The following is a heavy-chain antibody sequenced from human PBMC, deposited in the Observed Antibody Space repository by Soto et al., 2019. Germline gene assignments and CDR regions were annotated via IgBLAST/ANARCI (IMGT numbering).Heavy chain of an antibody. Sequence: QVQLLQSGAEVKKPGASVKVSCKASGYTFTNYGITWVRQAPGQGLEWMGWISAYNGNTHYTKRLQGRVTMTTDTSPSTAYMDLRALTSADTAGYYGARVRQLVGSFYYYIYVWGKGTTVTVSS. CDR3: ARVRQLVGSFYYYIYV. D-gene: IGHD6-6*01. CDR2: ISAYNGNT. J-gene: IGHJ6*03. CDR1: GYTFTNYG. V-gene: IGHV1-18*01.